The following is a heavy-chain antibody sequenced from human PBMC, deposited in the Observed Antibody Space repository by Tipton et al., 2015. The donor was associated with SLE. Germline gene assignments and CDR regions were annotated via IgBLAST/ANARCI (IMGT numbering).Heavy chain of an antibody. CDR1: GGSISPYY. V-gene: IGHV4-59*08. CDR3: ARQGGKWLDFDY. D-gene: IGHD6-19*01. J-gene: IGHJ4*02. CDR2: TYYSGST. Sequence: TLSLTCTVSGGSISPYYWSWIRQPPGKGLEWIGQTYYSGSTNYNPSLKSRVTISVDTSKNQFSLKLSSVTAADTAVYYCARQGGKWLDFDYWGQGTLVTVSS.